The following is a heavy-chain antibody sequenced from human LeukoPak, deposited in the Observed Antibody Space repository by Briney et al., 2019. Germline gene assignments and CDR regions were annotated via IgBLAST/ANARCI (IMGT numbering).Heavy chain of an antibody. V-gene: IGHV1-2*02. CDR3: ATVAVRSTSWYVNY. Sequence: ASVKVSCKTSGFTPIAHYMHWVRQAPGQGLEYMGWINLDTGGTEFAQNFQGRVTMTRDTSISTAYMEMSSLISDDTAVYYCATVAVRSTSWYVNYWGQGTLVTVSS. CDR2: INLDTGGT. J-gene: IGHJ4*02. CDR1: GFTPIAHY. D-gene: IGHD6-13*01.